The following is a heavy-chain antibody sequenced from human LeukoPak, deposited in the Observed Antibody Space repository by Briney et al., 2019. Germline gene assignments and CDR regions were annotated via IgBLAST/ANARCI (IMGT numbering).Heavy chain of an antibody. V-gene: IGHV1-2*02. CDR3: ARRYCSSTSSTVCAFDI. Sequence: ASVKVSCKASGYTFTGYYMHWVRQAPGQGLEWMGWINSNSGGTNYAQKFQDRVTMTRDTSISTAYMELSSLRSDDTAVYYCARRYCSSTSSTVCAFDIWGQGTMVTVSS. J-gene: IGHJ3*02. CDR2: INSNSGGT. CDR1: GYTFTGYY. D-gene: IGHD2-2*01.